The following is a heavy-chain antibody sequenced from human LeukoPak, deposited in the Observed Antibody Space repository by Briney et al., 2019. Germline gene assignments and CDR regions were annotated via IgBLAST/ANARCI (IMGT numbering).Heavy chain of an antibody. J-gene: IGHJ6*02. CDR3: AKVPIHYSASRNYYYYNMDV. Sequence: SQTLSLTCAVSGDTFSSDSSAWNWIRQSTSRGLEGLGRTYYRSKWYNDYAPSVKSRMTIYPDTSTNQFSLQLNSVAPEDTAVYYCAKVPIHYSASRNYYYYNMDVWGQGTTVTVSS. V-gene: IGHV6-1*01. CDR1: GDTFSSDSSA. D-gene: IGHD6-13*01. CDR2: TYYRSKWYN.